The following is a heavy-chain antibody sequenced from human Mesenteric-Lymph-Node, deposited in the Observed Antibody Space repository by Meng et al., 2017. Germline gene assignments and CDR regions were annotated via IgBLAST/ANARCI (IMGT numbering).Heavy chain of an antibody. J-gene: IGHJ2*01. CDR1: GGSFSGYY. CDR3: ARGYYDSSGYGYWYFDL. CDR2: INHSGST. Sequence: LNEWGAGLLKPSGTLSLTCAVYGGSFSGYYWSWIRQPPGKGLEWIGEINHSGSTNYTPSLKSRVTMSVDTSQNHFSLRLSSVTAADTAVYYCARGYYDSSGYGYWYFDLWGRGTLVTVSS. D-gene: IGHD3-22*01. V-gene: IGHV4-34*01.